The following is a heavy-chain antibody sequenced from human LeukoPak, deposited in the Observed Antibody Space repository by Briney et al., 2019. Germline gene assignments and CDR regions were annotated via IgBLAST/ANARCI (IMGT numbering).Heavy chain of an antibody. CDR3: ARQHDLWKNYCFDY. J-gene: IGHJ4*02. Sequence: GASVKVSFKASGYTFTTYSIQWVCQAPGQRLEWTGWINADSGNTKYSQKFQGRVTITRDTVASTAYMELSSLKSEDTAVYYCARQHDLWKNYCFDYWGQGTQVTVYS. CDR2: INADSGNT. D-gene: IGHD3-3*01. V-gene: IGHV1-3*01. CDR1: GYTFTTYS.